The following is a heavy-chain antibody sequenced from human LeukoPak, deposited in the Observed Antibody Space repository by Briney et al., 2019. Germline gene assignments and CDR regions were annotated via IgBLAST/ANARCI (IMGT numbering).Heavy chain of an antibody. V-gene: IGHV1-69*02. CDR1: GGTFSSYT. Sequence: SVKVSCKASGGTFSSYTNSWVRQAPGQGLEWMGRIIPILGIANYAQKFQGRVTITADKSTSTAYMELSSLRSEDTAVYYCASSPGSSSWRSTIDYWGQGTLVTVSS. CDR2: IIPILGIA. CDR3: ASSPGSSSWRSTIDY. J-gene: IGHJ4*02. D-gene: IGHD6-13*01.